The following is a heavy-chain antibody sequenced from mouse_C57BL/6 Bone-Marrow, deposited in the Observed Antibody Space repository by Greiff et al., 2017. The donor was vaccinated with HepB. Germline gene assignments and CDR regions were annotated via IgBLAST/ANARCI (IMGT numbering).Heavy chain of an antibody. V-gene: IGHV1-59*01. CDR3: ARRGPYGSSRDYFDY. Sequence: QVQLQQPGAELVRPGTSVKLSCKASGYTFTSYWMHWVKQRPGQGLEWIGVIDPSDSYTNYNQKFKGKATLTVDTSSSTAYMQLSSLTSEDSAVYYWARRGPYGSSRDYFDYWGQGTTLTVSS. J-gene: IGHJ2*01. CDR2: IDPSDSYT. CDR1: GYTFTSYW. D-gene: IGHD1-1*01.